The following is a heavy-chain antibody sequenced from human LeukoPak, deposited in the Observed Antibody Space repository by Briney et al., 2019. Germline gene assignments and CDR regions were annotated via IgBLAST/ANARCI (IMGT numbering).Heavy chain of an antibody. CDR2: ISPNSGGT. CDR1: GYTFTGYY. V-gene: IGHV1-2*02. D-gene: IGHD2-21*02. CDR3: ARDNREVRGGDCFDV. J-gene: IGHJ6*04. Sequence: GASVKVSCKASGYTFTGYYMHWVRQAPGQGLEWMGWISPNSGGTKYAQKFQGRVTMTRDTSITTAYMELSRLRSDDTAVYYCARDNREVRGGDCFDVWGKGTTVTVSS.